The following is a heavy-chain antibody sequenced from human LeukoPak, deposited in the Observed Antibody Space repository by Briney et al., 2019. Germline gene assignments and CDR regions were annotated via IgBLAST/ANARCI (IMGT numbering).Heavy chain of an antibody. V-gene: IGHV3-43D*03. CDR1: GFTFDDYA. CDR2: ISWDGGST. Sequence: GGSLRLSCAASGFTFDDYAMHWVRQAPGKDLEWVSLISWDGGSTYYADSVKGRFTISRDNSKNSLYLQMNSLRAEDTALYYCAKDRRYRSYYKQYYFDYWGQGTLVTVSS. CDR3: AKDRRYRSYYKQYYFDY. D-gene: IGHD1-26*01. J-gene: IGHJ4*02.